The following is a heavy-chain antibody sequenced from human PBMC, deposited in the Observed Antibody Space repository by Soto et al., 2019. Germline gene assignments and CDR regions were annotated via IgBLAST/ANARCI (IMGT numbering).Heavy chain of an antibody. V-gene: IGHV1-2*04. J-gene: IGHJ4*02. CDR2: INPNSGGT. CDR1: GYTFTSYD. Sequence: ASLKVYWKASGYTFTSYDSNWVRQAPGQGLEWMGWINPNSGGTNYAQKFQGWVTMTRDTSISTAYMELSRLRSDDTAVYYCARWAMVRGAPDYWGQGTLVNVSS. D-gene: IGHD3-10*01. CDR3: ARWAMVRGAPDY.